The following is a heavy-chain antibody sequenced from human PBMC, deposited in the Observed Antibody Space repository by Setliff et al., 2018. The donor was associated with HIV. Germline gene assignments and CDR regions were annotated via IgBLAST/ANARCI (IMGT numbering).Heavy chain of an antibody. J-gene: IGHJ3*02. V-gene: IGHV1-69*05. CDR1: GGTFSRYT. D-gene: IGHD3-22*01. CDR2: LIPFFGTA. CDR3: ASGFDGSGYTDAFDI. Sequence: SVKVSCKASGGTFSRYTIAWVRQAPGQGLDWVGGLIPFFGTANYAQKFQGRVTIATDEYASTAYMELSSLTSEDTAVYYCASGFDGSGYTDAFDIWGQGTMVTVSS.